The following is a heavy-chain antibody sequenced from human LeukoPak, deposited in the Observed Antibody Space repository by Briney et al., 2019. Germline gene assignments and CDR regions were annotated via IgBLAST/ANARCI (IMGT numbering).Heavy chain of an antibody. CDR2: ISSSSSYI. D-gene: IGHD7-27*01. CDR3: ATPPSATGNH. CDR1: GFTFSSYS. J-gene: IGHJ5*02. Sequence: GGTLRLSCAASGFTFSSYSMNWVRQAPGKGLEWVSSISSSSSYIYYADSVKGRFTISRDNAKNSLYLQMNSLRADDTAVYYCATPPSATGNHWGQGTLVTVSS. V-gene: IGHV3-21*01.